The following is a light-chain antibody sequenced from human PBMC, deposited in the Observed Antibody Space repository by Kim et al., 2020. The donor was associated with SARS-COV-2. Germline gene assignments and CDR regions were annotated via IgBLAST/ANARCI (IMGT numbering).Light chain of an antibody. V-gene: IGKV1-17*01. J-gene: IGKJ1*01. CDR1: QGIKNG. CDR3: LQHHSYPWT. CDR2: AAS. Sequence: ESVGDRVTITCREGQGIKNGLGWFQKEARKVPKRLIYAASSLHSGVPSRFSGGGSGTEFTLIISSLQPEDIATDYCLQHHSYPWTLGQGTKVDIK.